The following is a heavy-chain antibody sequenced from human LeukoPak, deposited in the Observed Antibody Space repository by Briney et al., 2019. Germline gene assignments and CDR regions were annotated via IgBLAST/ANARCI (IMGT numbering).Heavy chain of an antibody. Sequence: GESLKISCKGSGYSFTSYWIGWVRQMPGKGLEGRGIIYPCDSDTRYNPSFQSQVTISADKSISPAYLQWSSLKASDTAMYYCARGDYDSSGYPHAFDIWGQGTMVTVSS. CDR3: ARGDYDSSGYPHAFDI. J-gene: IGHJ3*02. V-gene: IGHV5-51*01. D-gene: IGHD3-22*01. CDR2: IYPCDSDT. CDR1: GYSFTSYW.